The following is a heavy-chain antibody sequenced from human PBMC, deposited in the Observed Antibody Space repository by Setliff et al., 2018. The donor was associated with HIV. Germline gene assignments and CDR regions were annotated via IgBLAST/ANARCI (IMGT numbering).Heavy chain of an antibody. Sequence: PGESLKISCKGSGYSLTSYWIGWVRQMPGKGLEWMGITSPDDSDSRYSPSFQGQVTISADKSISTAYLQWSSLKASDTAMYYCASGRKKNYDLFTGYYRILGVDFDYWGQGTLVTVSS. D-gene: IGHD3-9*01. CDR1: GYSLTSYW. CDR3: ASGRKKNYDLFTGYYRILGVDFDY. J-gene: IGHJ4*02. V-gene: IGHV5-51*01. CDR2: TSPDDSDS.